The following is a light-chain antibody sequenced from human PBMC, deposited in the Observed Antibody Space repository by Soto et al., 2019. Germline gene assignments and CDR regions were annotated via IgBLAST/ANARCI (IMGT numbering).Light chain of an antibody. CDR2: GAS. V-gene: IGKV3-20*01. CDR1: QSVSSSY. Sequence: EIVLTQSPGTLSLSPGERATLSCRASQSVSSSYLAWYQQKPGQAPRLLIYGASSRATGIPDRFSGSGSGTDFTLTISRLGPEDSANYYSQQANKFPWTFGQGTKVEIK. CDR3: QQANKFPWT. J-gene: IGKJ1*01.